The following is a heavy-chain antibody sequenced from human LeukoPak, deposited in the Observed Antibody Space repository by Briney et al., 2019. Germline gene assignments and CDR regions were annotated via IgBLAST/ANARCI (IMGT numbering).Heavy chain of an antibody. CDR3: ARVGDGYNYFPYYYMDF. Sequence: SETLSLSRTVSGGSIRSYYWSWIRQPPGKGLEWIGNIYYRGSTNYNPSLNSRVIMSVDTTNNQFSLRLSSVTAADTAIYYCARVGDGYNYFPYYYMDFWGKGTTVIVSS. CDR1: GGSIRSYY. CDR2: IYYRGST. J-gene: IGHJ6*03. D-gene: IGHD5-24*01. V-gene: IGHV4-59*01.